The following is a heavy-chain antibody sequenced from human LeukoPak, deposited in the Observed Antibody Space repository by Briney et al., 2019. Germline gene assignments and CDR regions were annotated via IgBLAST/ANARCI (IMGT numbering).Heavy chain of an antibody. D-gene: IGHD4-17*01. V-gene: IGHV3-33*06. CDR3: AKDHDYGDYLLDY. J-gene: IGHJ4*02. Sequence: GGSLRLSCAASGFTSSSYGMHWVRQAPGKGLEWVAVIWYDGSNEYYADSVKGRFTISRDNSKNTLYLQMNSLRAEDTAVYYCAKDHDYGDYLLDYWGQGTLVTVSS. CDR1: GFTSSSYG. CDR2: IWYDGSNE.